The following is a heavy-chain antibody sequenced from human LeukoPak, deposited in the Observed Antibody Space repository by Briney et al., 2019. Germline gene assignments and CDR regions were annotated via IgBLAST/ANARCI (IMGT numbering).Heavy chain of an antibody. Sequence: ASVKVSCKASGYTFTSYGISWVQQAPGQGLEWVGWISAYNGNTNYAQKLQGRVTMTTDTSTSTAYMELRSLRSDDTAVYYCASSLWFGEFAHWGQGTLVTVSS. CDR2: ISAYNGNT. CDR1: GYTFTSYG. CDR3: ASSLWFGEFAH. J-gene: IGHJ4*02. V-gene: IGHV1-18*01. D-gene: IGHD3-10*01.